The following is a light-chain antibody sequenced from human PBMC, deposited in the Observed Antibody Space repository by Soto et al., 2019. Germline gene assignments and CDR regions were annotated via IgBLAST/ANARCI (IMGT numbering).Light chain of an antibody. CDR2: GVS. CDR3: QQYSISST. V-gene: IGKV3-20*01. Sequence: EIVLTQSPATLSLSPGERATLSCRASQSVSSSLACYQHKPGQSPRLLIFGVSSRATDIPDRFSGSGSGTDFTLTINRLEPEDFAVYYCQQYSISSTFGQGTKVDIK. J-gene: IGKJ1*01. CDR1: QSVSSS.